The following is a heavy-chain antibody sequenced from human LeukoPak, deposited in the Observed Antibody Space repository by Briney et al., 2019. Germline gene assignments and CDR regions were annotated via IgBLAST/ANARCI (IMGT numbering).Heavy chain of an antibody. D-gene: IGHD4-17*01. V-gene: IGHV4-38-2*01. CDR3: ARVTYVDDMLYQYFDY. J-gene: IGHJ4*02. Sequence: SETLSLTCAVSSYSISSGSYWGWIRQSPGKGLEWVGSIFHSGNSYYNPSLKSRLTMSVDTSKNQFSLKLTSVNVEDTALYYCARVTYVDDMLYQYFDYWGQGILVTVSS. CDR1: SYSISSGSY. CDR2: IFHSGNS.